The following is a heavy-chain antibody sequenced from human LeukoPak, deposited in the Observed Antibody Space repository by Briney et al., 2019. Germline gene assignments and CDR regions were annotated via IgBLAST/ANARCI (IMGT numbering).Heavy chain of an antibody. J-gene: IGHJ6*03. Sequence: GRSLRLSCVASGFTFSSYAIHWVRQGPGKGLEYVSGISSDGGSTYYANSVKGRFTISRDNSKNTLYLQLGSLRAEDMAVYYCARDGVAAAGTGYYMDVWGKGTTVTVSS. CDR2: ISSDGGST. D-gene: IGHD6-13*01. CDR3: ARDGVAAAGTGYYMDV. CDR1: GFTFSSYA. V-gene: IGHV3-64*01.